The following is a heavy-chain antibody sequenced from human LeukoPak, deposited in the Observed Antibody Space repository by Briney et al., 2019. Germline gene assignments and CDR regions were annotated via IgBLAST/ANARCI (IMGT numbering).Heavy chain of an antibody. V-gene: IGHV1-46*01. J-gene: IGHJ4*02. CDR1: GYTFTSYY. CDR3: ARDGHFDRIDY. CDR2: INPSGGST. D-gene: IGHD3-9*01. Sequence: ASVKVSCKASGYTFTSYYMHWVRQAPGQGLEWMGIINPSGGSTSYTQKFQGRVTMTRDTSTSTVYMELSSLRSEDTAVYYCARDGHFDRIDYWGQGTLVTVSS.